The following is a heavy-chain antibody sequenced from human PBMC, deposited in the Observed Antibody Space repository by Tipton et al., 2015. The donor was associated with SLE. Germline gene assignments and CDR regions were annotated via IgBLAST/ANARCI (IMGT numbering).Heavy chain of an antibody. D-gene: IGHD6-13*01. CDR1: GVSISSGNYY. CDR2: ISISGTT. CDR3: ARDGDYTSSWSHFGGSFDI. Sequence: TLSLTCSVSGVSISSGNYYWSWIRQPAGKGLEWIGHISISGTTNYNPSLKSRVSISVDTSKNQLSLKLTSVTAADTAIYYCARDGDYTSSWSHFGGSFDIWGQGTMVTVSS. J-gene: IGHJ3*02. V-gene: IGHV4-61*09.